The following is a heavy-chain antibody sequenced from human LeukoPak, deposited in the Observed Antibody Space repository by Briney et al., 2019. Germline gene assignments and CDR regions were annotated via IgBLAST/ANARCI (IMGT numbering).Heavy chain of an antibody. CDR1: GYTFTSYG. D-gene: IGHD2-2*01. CDR2: ISAYNGNT. J-gene: IGHJ4*02. V-gene: IGHV1-18*01. CDR3: ARDGDSCTSTSCYYPLDY. Sequence: ASVKVSCKTSGYTFTSYGIRWVRQAPGQGLEGMGWISAYNGNTNYAQELQGRGTMTTDTSTSTAHMELRSLRSDDTAVYYCARDGDSCTSTSCYYPLDYWGQGTLVTVSS.